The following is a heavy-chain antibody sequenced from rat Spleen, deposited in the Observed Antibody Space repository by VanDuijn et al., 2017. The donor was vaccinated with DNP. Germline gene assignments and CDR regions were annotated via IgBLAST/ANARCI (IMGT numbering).Heavy chain of an antibody. CDR1: GFTFSDYY. CDR3: ATLGTEVHFDY. Sequence: EVQLVESGGGLVQPGRSLKLSCAASGFTFSDYYMAWVRQAPKTGLEWVATISYDGSNTYYRDSVKGRFTISRDNANNSLYLQMDSLRSEDTATYYCATLGTEVHFDYWGQGVMVTVSS. J-gene: IGHJ2*01. V-gene: IGHV5-7*01. D-gene: IGHD1-11*01. CDR2: ISYDGSNT.